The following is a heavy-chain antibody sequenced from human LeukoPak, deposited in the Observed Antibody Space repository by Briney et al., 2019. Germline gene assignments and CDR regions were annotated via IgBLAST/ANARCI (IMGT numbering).Heavy chain of an antibody. D-gene: IGHD3-10*01. J-gene: IGHJ4*02. CDR2: INSDGSST. V-gene: IGHV3-74*01. Sequence: PGGSLRLSCAASGFTFSSYWMHWVRQAPGKGLVWVSRINSDGSSTSYADSVKGRFTISRDNAKNTLYLQMNSLRAEDTAVYYCARANYGWGHFDYWGQGSLVTVSS. CDR1: GFTFSSYW. CDR3: ARANYGWGHFDY.